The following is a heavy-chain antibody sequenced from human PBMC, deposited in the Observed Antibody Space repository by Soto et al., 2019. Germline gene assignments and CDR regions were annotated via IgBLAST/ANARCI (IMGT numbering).Heavy chain of an antibody. Sequence: QVQLVQSGAEVKKPESSVKVSCKAPGGTFSTYAISWVRQAPGQGLEWMGGIIPMFGTANYAQRFQDRVTITADDSTNTVYKELGSLRSEDTAVYFCASGIQLWLRRINNGYSGWGQGTLVTVSS. D-gene: IGHD5-18*01. CDR2: IIPMFGTA. J-gene: IGHJ4*02. CDR3: ASGIQLWLRRINNGYSG. CDR1: GGTFSTYA. V-gene: IGHV1-69*12.